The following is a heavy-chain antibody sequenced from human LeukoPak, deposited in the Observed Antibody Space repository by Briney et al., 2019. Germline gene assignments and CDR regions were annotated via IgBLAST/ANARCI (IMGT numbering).Heavy chain of an antibody. CDR3: ARLYGSGSYRY. Sequence: GGSLRLSCAASGFTVSSNYMSWVRQAPGKGLEWVSVIYSGGSTYYADSVKGRLTISRDNSKNTLYLQMNSLRAEDTAVYYCARLYGSGSYRYWGQGTLVTVSS. CDR2: IYSGGST. J-gene: IGHJ4*02. V-gene: IGHV3-53*01. D-gene: IGHD3-10*01. CDR1: GFTVSSNY.